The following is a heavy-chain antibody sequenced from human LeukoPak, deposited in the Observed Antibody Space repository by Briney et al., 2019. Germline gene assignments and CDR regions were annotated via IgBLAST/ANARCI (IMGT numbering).Heavy chain of an antibody. CDR3: ARDGVAAAVRNYMDV. CDR1: GFTFSGYS. CDR2: ISSSSSTI. J-gene: IGHJ6*03. Sequence: GGSLRLSCAASGFTFSGYSMNWVRQAPGKGLEWVSYISSSSSTIYYADSVKGRFTISRDNAKNSLYLQMNSLRAEDTAVYYCARDGVAAAVRNYMDVWGKGTTVTVSS. V-gene: IGHV3-48*04. D-gene: IGHD6-13*01.